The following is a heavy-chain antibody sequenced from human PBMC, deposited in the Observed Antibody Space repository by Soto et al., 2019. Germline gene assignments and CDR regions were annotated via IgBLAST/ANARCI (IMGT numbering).Heavy chain of an antibody. CDR3: SYYYESSCLRAVY. CDR1: GGTFSSYA. D-gene: IGHD3-22*01. Sequence: QVQLVQSGAEVKKPGSSVKVSCKASGGTFSSYAISWVRQAPGQGLEWKGGIIPIFGTANYAQKFQVRVTITADESTSTAFMELSSLRSEDTAVYYFSYYYESSCLRAVYWGQGTLVTVSS. CDR2: IIPIFGTA. V-gene: IGHV1-69*01. J-gene: IGHJ4*02.